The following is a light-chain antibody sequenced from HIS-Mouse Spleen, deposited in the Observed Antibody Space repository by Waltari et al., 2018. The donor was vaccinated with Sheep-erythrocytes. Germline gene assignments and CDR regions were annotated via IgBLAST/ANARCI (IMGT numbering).Light chain of an antibody. CDR1: SGINVGTYR. CDR3: MIWHSSAWV. V-gene: IGLV5-45*03. J-gene: IGLJ3*02. Sequence: QAVLTQPSSLSASPGASASLTCTLRSGINVGTYRIYWYQQKPGSPPQYLLRYKSDSDKPQGSGVPSRFSGSKYASANAGILLSSGLQSEDEADYYCMIWHSSAWVFGGGTKLTVL. CDR2: YKSDSDK.